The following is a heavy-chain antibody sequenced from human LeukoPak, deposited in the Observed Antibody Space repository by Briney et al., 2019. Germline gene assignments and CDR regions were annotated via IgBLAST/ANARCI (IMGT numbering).Heavy chain of an antibody. J-gene: IGHJ4*02. CDR1: GFTFSSYA. V-gene: IGHV3-23*01. Sequence: PGGSLRLSCVASGFTFSSYAMSWVRQAPGKGLEWVSAISGSGGSTYYADSVKGRFTISRDNSKNTLYLQMNSLRAEDTAVYYCAKDHLSSSSWLPTMGQLDYWGQGTLVTVSS. CDR3: AKDHLSSSSWLPTMGQLDY. D-gene: IGHD6-13*01. CDR2: ISGSGGST.